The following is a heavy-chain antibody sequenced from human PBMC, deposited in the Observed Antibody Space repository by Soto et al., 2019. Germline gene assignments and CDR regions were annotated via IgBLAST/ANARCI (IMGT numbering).Heavy chain of an antibody. CDR1: GGTFSSYT. Sequence: SVKVSCKASGGTFSSYTISWVRQAPGQGLEWMGRIIPILGIANYAQKFQGRVTITADKSTSTAYMELSSLRPEDTAVYYCASTGDGYYDILTGYQYHFDYWAREPWSPSPQ. CDR3: ASTGDGYYDILTGYQYHFDY. V-gene: IGHV1-69*02. J-gene: IGHJ4*02. D-gene: IGHD3-9*01. CDR2: IIPILGIA.